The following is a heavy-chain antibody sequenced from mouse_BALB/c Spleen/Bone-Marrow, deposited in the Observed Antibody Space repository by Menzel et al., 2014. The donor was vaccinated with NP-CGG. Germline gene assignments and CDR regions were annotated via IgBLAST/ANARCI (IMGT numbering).Heavy chain of an antibody. V-gene: IGHV14-4*02. Sequence: SGAELVRSGASVKLSCTASGFNIXDFYMHWLRQRPEQGLEWIGWVDPENGDTECAPKFPGKATMTADTSSNTAYLQLSSLTPEDTAVYYCNIFDYSCDYWGQGTTLTVSS. D-gene: IGHD2-4*01. J-gene: IGHJ2*01. CDR1: GFNIXDFY. CDR3: NIFDYSCDY. CDR2: VDPENGDT.